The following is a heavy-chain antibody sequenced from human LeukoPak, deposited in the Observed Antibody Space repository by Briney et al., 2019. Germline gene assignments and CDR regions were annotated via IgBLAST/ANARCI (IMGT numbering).Heavy chain of an antibody. CDR2: INPSGGST. Sequence: GASVKVSCKASGYTFTSYYMHRVRQAPGQWLEWMGIINPSGGSTSYAQKFQGRVAMTRDTSTSTVYMELSSLRSEDTAVYYCARTYYDSSGYYYEGPYFDYWGQGTLVTVSS. D-gene: IGHD3-22*01. J-gene: IGHJ4*02. CDR3: ARTYYDSSGYYYEGPYFDY. V-gene: IGHV1-46*01. CDR1: GYTFTSYY.